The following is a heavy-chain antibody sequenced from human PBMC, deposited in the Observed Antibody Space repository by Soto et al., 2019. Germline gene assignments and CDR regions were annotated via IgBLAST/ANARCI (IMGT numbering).Heavy chain of an antibody. D-gene: IGHD3-10*01. CDR1: GFTFSDHY. CDR2: TRNKANSYTT. CDR3: ARVAMVRGAYDFDY. V-gene: IGHV3-72*01. J-gene: IGHJ4*02. Sequence: GSLRLSCAASGFTFSDHYMDWVRQAPGKGLEWVGRTRNKANSYTTEYATSVKGRFTISRDDSKNSLYLQMNSLKTEDTAVYYCARVAMVRGAYDFDYWGQGTLVTVSS.